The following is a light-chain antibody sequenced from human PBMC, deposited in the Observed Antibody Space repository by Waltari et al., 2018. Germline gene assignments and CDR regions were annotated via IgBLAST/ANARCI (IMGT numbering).Light chain of an antibody. CDR3: QQYNSWPPRYT. Sequence: EIVLTQSPATLSVSPGERATLSCRASQSVSSNLAWYQHKPGQPPRRLIYGASTRATGIPARFNGSGSGTEFTLTISSLQSEDFAVYYCQQYNSWPPRYTFGQGTNLESK. V-gene: IGKV3-15*01. CDR1: QSVSSN. CDR2: GAS. J-gene: IGKJ2*01.